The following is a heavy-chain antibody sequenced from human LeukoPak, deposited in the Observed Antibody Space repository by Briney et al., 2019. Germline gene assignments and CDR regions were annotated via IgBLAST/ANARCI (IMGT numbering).Heavy chain of an antibody. D-gene: IGHD6-6*01. CDR2: INPNSGGT. J-gene: IGHJ3*02. Sequence: GASVKVSCKASGYTFTGYYMHWVRQAPGQGLEWTGWINPNSGGTNYAQKFQGRVTMTRDTSISTAYMELSRLRSDDTAVYYCARDFHQLVRAFDIWGQGTMVTVSS. CDR1: GYTFTGYY. CDR3: ARDFHQLVRAFDI. V-gene: IGHV1-2*02.